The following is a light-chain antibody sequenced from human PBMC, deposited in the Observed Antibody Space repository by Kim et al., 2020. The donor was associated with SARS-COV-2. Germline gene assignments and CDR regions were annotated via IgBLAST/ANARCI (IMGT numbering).Light chain of an antibody. CDR1: SSDVGGYNY. V-gene: IGLV2-11*01. Sequence: QSALTQPRSVSGSPGQSVTISCTGTSSDVGGYNYVSWYQQHPGKAPKLMIYDVSKRPSGVPDRFSGPKSGNTASLTISGLQAEDEADYYCCSYAGSYTWVFGGGTQLTVL. J-gene: IGLJ3*02. CDR2: DVS. CDR3: CSYAGSYTWV.